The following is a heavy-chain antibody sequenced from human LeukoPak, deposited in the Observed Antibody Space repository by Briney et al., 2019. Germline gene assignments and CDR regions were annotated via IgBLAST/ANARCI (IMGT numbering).Heavy chain of an antibody. CDR3: ARTTGYSSRGYYYGMDV. D-gene: IGHD6-13*01. V-gene: IGHV1-8*01. J-gene: IGHJ6*02. CDR1: GYTFTSYD. Sequence: ASVKVSCKASGYTFTSYDINWARQATGQGLEWMGWMNPNSGNTGYAQKFQGRVTMTRNTSISTAYMELSSLRSEDTAVYYCARTTGYSSRGYYYGMDVWGQGTTVTVSS. CDR2: MNPNSGNT.